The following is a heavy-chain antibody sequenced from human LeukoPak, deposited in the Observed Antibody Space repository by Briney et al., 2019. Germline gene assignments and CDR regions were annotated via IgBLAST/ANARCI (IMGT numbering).Heavy chain of an antibody. CDR2: IYPDDSDT. CDR1: GYRFNAYW. Sequence: GESPQISCKGSGYRFNAYWIAWVRQMPGKGLEWMGIIYPDDSDTRYSPSFQGQVTISADKSVRTAYLQWSSLKASDTAMYYCARPNITSYYDSRGYDAFDVWGQGTMVTVSS. D-gene: IGHD3-22*01. CDR3: ARPNITSYYDSRGYDAFDV. V-gene: IGHV5-51*01. J-gene: IGHJ3*01.